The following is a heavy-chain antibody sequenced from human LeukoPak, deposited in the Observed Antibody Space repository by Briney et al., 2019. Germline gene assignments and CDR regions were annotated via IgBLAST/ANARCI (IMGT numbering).Heavy chain of an antibody. CDR3: ARSGAKTSARYYFDY. Sequence: TGGSLRLSCAASGFTFSGYFMGWFRRAPGKGLEWVANINFDETEKNYMDSVKGRFTISRDNAKNSLYLQMNSLRADNTAVYYCARSGAKTSARYYFDYWGQGALVTVYS. D-gene: IGHD1-26*01. V-gene: IGHV3-7*01. J-gene: IGHJ4*02. CDR2: INFDETEK. CDR1: GFTFSGYF.